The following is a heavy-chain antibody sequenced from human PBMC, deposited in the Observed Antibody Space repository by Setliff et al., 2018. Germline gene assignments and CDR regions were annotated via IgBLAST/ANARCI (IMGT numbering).Heavy chain of an antibody. D-gene: IGHD3-3*01. Sequence: SETLSLTCTVSGDSISSRPFYWGWFRQPAGKELEWIGQIYTSWSTIYNPSLKSRVTILLDTSKNLFSLTLTSVTAADTAVYYCARMTGFQYIDVWGKGTTVTVS. CDR2: IYTSWST. CDR1: GDSISSRPFY. V-gene: IGHV4-61*09. CDR3: ARMTGFQYIDV. J-gene: IGHJ6*03.